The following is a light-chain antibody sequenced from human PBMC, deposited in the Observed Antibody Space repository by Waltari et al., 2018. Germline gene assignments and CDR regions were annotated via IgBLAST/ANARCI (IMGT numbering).Light chain of an antibody. CDR2: TNN. J-gene: IGLJ1*01. CDR3: AAWDDSLRGYV. V-gene: IGLV1-44*01. CDR1: SSNIGSKT. Sequence: QSVLTQPPPASGTPGQRVTISRSGTSSNIGSKTVNWYQQLPGTAPKLLIYTNNQRPSGVPDRFSGSKSGTSASLAISGLQSGDEADYYCAAWDDSLRGYVFGTGTKVTVL.